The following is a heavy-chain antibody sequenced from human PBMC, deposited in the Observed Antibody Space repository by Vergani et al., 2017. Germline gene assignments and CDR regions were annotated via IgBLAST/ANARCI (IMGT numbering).Heavy chain of an antibody. CDR1: GGTFSSYA. D-gene: IGHD6-19*01. Sequence: QVQLVQSGAEVKKPGSSVKVSCKASGGTFSSYAISWVRQAPGQGLEWMGGIIPIVGTANYAQKFQGRVTITADESTSTAYMELSSLRSEDTAVYYCARGHRGQWLVDYYYYMDVWGKGTTVTVSS. V-gene: IGHV1-69*01. CDR3: ARGHRGQWLVDYYYYMDV. J-gene: IGHJ6*03. CDR2: IIPIVGTA.